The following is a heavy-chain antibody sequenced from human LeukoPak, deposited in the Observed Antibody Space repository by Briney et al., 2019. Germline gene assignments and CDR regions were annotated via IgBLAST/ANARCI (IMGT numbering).Heavy chain of an antibody. CDR3: ARDYCGGDCYSFDS. J-gene: IGHJ4*02. Sequence: GRSLRLSCAASGFTFSIYGMHWVRQAPGKGLEWVAVIWYHGRNKYFADSVKGRFTISRDISKNTLYLQMNSLRAEDTAVYYCARDYCGGDCYSFDSWGQGTLVTVSS. V-gene: IGHV3-33*01. CDR2: IWYHGRNK. CDR1: GFTFSIYG. D-gene: IGHD2-21*02.